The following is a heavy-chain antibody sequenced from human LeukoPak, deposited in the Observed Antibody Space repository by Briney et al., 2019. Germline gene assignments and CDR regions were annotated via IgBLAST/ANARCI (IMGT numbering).Heavy chain of an antibody. V-gene: IGHV1-2*04. D-gene: IGHD6-6*01. CDR3: ARDKDSSSSANYYYGMDV. Sequence: GASVKVSCKASGYTFTGYYMHWVRQAPGQGLEWMAWINPSSGGTNYAQKLQGWVTMTRDTSISTAYMELSRLRSDDTAVYYCARDKDSSSSANYYYGMDVWAKGPRSPSP. J-gene: IGHJ6*02. CDR1: GYTFTGYY. CDR2: INPSSGGT.